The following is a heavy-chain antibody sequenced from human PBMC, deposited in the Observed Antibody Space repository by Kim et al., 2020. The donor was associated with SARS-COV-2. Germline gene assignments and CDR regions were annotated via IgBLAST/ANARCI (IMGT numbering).Heavy chain of an antibody. D-gene: IGHD3-10*01. Sequence: GGSLRLSCAASGFTFSTYAVHWVRQAPGKGLEWVSIISHDGRNKYYTDSVKGRFTISRDNSKNTLYLQMNILTADDTAVYFCARDGGTYYYGAGTYFSYWGQGTLVTVSS. CDR2: ISHDGRNK. J-gene: IGHJ4*02. V-gene: IGHV3-30*04. CDR1: GFTFSTYA. CDR3: ARDGGTYYYGAGTYFSY.